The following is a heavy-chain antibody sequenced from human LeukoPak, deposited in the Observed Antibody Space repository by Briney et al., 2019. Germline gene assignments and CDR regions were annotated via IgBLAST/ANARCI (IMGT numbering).Heavy chain of an antibody. CDR2: ISAYNGNT. CDR3: ARDSENSGYDWSSFDY. Sequence: ASVTVSCKASGYTFTSYGISWVRQAPGQGLEWMGWISAYNGNTNYAQKLQGRVTMTTDTSTSTAYMELRSLRSDDTAVYYCARDSENSGYDWSSFDYWGQGTLVTVSS. V-gene: IGHV1-18*01. CDR1: GYTFTSYG. J-gene: IGHJ4*02. D-gene: IGHD5-12*01.